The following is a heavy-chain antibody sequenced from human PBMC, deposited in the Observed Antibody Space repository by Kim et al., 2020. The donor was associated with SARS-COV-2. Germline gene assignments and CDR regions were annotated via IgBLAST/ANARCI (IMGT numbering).Heavy chain of an antibody. CDR3: AKDLQRQWLDTVSRYFQH. J-gene: IGHJ1*01. CDR2: ISGSGGST. CDR1: GFTFSSYA. D-gene: IGHD6-19*01. V-gene: IGHV3-23*01. Sequence: GGSLRLSCAASGFTFSSYAMSWVRQAPGKGLEWVSAISGSGGSTYYADSVKGRFTISRDNSKNTLYLQMNSLRAEDTAVYYCAKDLQRQWLDTVSRYFQHWGQGTLVTVSS.